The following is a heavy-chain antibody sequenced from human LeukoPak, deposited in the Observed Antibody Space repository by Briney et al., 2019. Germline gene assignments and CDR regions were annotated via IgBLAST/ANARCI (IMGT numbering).Heavy chain of an antibody. J-gene: IGHJ4*02. D-gene: IGHD1-1*01. CDR1: GGSISSGGYY. CDR2: IYYSGST. Sequence: SETLSLTCPVSGGSISSGGYYWSWIRQHPGKGLEWIGSIYYSGSTNYNPSLQGRVTISLDTSRNQFSLKLSSVTAADTAVYYCASGDNDPLFDYWGQGTLVTVSS. CDR3: ASGDNDPLFDY. V-gene: IGHV4-31*03.